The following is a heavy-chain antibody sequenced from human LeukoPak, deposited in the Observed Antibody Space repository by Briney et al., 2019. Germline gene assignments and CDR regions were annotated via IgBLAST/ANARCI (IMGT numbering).Heavy chain of an antibody. Sequence: ASVKVSCKASGYTFTSYGISWVRQAPGQGLEWMGWINPNSGGTNYAQKFQGRVTMTRDTSISTAYMELSRLRSDDTAVYYCARAGRISEWLLFPLDFDYWGQGTLVTVSS. CDR1: GYTFTSYG. CDR2: INPNSGGT. CDR3: ARAGRISEWLLFPLDFDY. V-gene: IGHV1-2*02. J-gene: IGHJ4*02. D-gene: IGHD3-3*01.